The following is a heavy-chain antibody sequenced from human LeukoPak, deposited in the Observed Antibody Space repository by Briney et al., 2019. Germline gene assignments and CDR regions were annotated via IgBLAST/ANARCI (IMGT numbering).Heavy chain of an antibody. CDR1: GGTFSSYA. D-gene: IGHD3-3*01. CDR2: IIPILGIA. V-gene: IGHV1-69*04. J-gene: IGHJ6*02. CDR3: ARMYYDFWSGPMGGDHYYGMDV. Sequence: ASVKVSCKASGGTFSSYAISWVRQAPGQGLEWMGRIIPILGIANYAQKFQGRVTITADKSTSTAYMEQSSLRSEDTAVYYCARMYYDFWSGPMGGDHYYGMDVWGQGTTVTVSS.